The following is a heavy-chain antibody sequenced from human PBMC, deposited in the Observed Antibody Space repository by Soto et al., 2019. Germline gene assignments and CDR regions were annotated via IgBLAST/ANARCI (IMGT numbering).Heavy chain of an antibody. Sequence: EVQLLESGGGLVQPGGSLRLSCAASGFTFNTYAMSWVRQAPGKGLEWVSAIGSDGTAIQYADSVKGRFTISKDNSKDTLYLQMNSLKTEDTAVYYCTTADSNFDYYYYYGMDVWGQGTTVTVSS. V-gene: IGHV3-23*05. CDR3: TTADSNFDYYYYYGMDV. D-gene: IGHD4-4*01. CDR1: GFTFNTYA. CDR2: IGSDGTAI. J-gene: IGHJ6*02.